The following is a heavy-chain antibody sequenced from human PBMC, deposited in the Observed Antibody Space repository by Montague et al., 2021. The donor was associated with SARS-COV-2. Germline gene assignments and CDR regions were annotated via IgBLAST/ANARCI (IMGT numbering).Heavy chain of an antibody. CDR2: ISNDGSNK. J-gene: IGHJ4*02. Sequence: SLRLSCAASGFYFSYAMHWVRQAPGKGLEWVALISNDGSNKHYADSVKGRFTISRDNSKSTLYLQMNSLRTEDTAVYYCARESGSFHDGGYFDYWGQGSLGTVSS. V-gene: IGHV3-30*04. CDR3: ARESGSFHDGGYFDY. CDR1: GFYFSYA. D-gene: IGHD1-26*01.